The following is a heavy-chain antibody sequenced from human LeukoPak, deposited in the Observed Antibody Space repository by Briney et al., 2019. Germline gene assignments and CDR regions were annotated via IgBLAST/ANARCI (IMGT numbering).Heavy chain of an antibody. CDR1: GFTFSSYA. CDR3: AKDLISHYYYDSSGYYLFDY. J-gene: IGHJ4*02. Sequence: GGSLRLSCAASGFTFSSYAMSWVRQAPGKGLEWVSAISGSGGSTYYADSVKGRFTISRDNSKNTLYLQMNSLRAEDTAVYYCAKDLISHYYYDSSGYYLFDYWGQGTLVTVSS. V-gene: IGHV3-23*01. D-gene: IGHD3-22*01. CDR2: ISGSGGST.